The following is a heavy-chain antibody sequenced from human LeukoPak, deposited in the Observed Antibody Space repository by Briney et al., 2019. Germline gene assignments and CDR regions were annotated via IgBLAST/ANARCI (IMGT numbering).Heavy chain of an antibody. CDR3: ARPYDFWSGYYYY. CDR2: INHSGST. CDR1: GGSFSGYY. V-gene: IGHV4-34*01. Sequence: PETLSLTCAVYGGSFSGYYWSWIRQPPGKGLEWIGEINHSGSTNYNPSLKSRVTISVDTSKNQFSLKLSSVTAADTAVYYCARPYDFWSGYYYYWGQGTLVTVSS. D-gene: IGHD3-3*01. J-gene: IGHJ4*02.